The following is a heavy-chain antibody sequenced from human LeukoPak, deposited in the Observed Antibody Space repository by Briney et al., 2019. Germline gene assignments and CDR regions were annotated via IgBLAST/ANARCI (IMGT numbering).Heavy chain of an antibody. CDR3: ARLNVGSNSYAAPFDS. CDR2: IKQDGSEG. V-gene: IGHV3-7*01. Sequence: GGSLRLSCAVSKFFFHSYWMSWDRQAPGKGLEWVANIKQDGSEGYYMDSVKGRFTISRDNAKYLLFLQMNSLRPDDTAVYYCARLNVGSNSYAAPFDSWGQGSLVTVSS. J-gene: IGHJ4*02. D-gene: IGHD3-16*01. CDR1: KFFFHSYW.